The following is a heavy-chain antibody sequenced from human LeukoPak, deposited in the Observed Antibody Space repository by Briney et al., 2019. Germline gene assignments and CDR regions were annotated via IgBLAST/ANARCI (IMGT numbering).Heavy chain of an antibody. Sequence: GGSLRLSCAASGFTFSSYSMNWVRQAPGKGLEWVSSISSSSYIYYADSVKGRFTISRDNAKNSLYLQMNSLRAEDTAVYYCARDQDGFDYGMDVWGQGTTVTVSS. CDR1: GFTFSSYS. J-gene: IGHJ6*02. D-gene: IGHD3-10*01. CDR3: ARDQDGFDYGMDV. CDR2: ISSSSYI. V-gene: IGHV3-21*01.